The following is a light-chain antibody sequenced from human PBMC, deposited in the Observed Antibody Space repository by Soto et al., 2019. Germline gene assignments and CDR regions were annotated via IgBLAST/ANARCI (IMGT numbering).Light chain of an antibody. Sequence: EIVLTQSPGTLSLSPGERATLSCRASQSVSSSYLAWYQQKPGQAPRLLISGASSRATGTPDRFSGSGSGTDFTLTISRLEPEDFALYYCQHYVERSPITFGQGTRLEIK. CDR2: GAS. CDR3: QHYVERSPIT. CDR1: QSVSSSY. V-gene: IGKV3-20*01. J-gene: IGKJ5*01.